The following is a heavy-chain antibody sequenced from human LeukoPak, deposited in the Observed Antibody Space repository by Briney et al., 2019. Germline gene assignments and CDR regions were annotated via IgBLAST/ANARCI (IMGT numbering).Heavy chain of an antibody. CDR1: GGSISSSSYY. V-gene: IGHV4-39*07. J-gene: IGHJ4*02. Sequence: SETLSLTCTVSGGSISSSSYYWGWIRQPPGKGLEWIGSIYYSGSTYYNPSLKSRVTISVDTSKNQFSLKLSSVTAADTAVYYCATRTVRGGSSSFDYWGQGTLVTVSS. CDR2: IYYSGST. D-gene: IGHD3-10*01. CDR3: ATRTVRGGSSSFDY.